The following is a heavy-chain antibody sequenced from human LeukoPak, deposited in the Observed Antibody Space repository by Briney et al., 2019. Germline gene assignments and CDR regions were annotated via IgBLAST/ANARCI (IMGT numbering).Heavy chain of an antibody. CDR1: VFSLSSYA. CDR2: ISASGAST. V-gene: IGHV3-23*01. J-gene: IGHJ4*02. CDR3: AKGDCSSTNCYPDY. D-gene: IGHD2-2*01. Sequence: PGGSLRLSCAASVFSLSSYAVSWVPRGPGKGLEWVSGISASGASTYYSDSVRGRFTISRDKYKKMLYLQMNSPRAEDTAMYYCAKGDCSSTNCYPDYWGQGILVTVSS.